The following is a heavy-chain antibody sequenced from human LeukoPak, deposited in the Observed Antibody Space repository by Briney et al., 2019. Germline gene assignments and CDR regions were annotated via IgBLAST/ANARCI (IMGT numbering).Heavy chain of an antibody. D-gene: IGHD6-13*01. CDR2: IRWNSGSI. V-gene: IGHV3-9*03. CDR1: GFTFDDYA. Sequence: GGSLRLSCAASGFTFDDYAMHWVRQAPGKGLEWVSGIRWNSGSICYADSVKGRFTISRDNAKNSLYLQMNSLRAEDMALYYCAKDISAGYSSSWYYFDYWGQGTLVTVSS. CDR3: AKDISAGYSSSWYYFDY. J-gene: IGHJ4*02.